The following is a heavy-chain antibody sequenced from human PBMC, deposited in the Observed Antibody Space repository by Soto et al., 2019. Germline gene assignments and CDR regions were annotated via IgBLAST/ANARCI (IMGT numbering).Heavy chain of an antibody. CDR2: FYYSGST. V-gene: IGHV4-39*01. J-gene: IGHJ4*02. Sequence: QLQLQESGPGLVKPSETLSLTCTVSGGSISSSSYYWGWIRQPPGKRLAGIGSFYYSGSTYYNPSLNSRVTVSVDTSKNQFTLKLGSVTAADTAVYYCARGEVGATNPAFDYWGQGTLVTVSS. CDR1: GGSISSSSYY. D-gene: IGHD1-26*01. CDR3: ARGEVGATNPAFDY.